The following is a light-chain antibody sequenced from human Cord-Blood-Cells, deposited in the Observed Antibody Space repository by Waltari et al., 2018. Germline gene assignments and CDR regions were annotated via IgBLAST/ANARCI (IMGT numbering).Light chain of an antibody. CDR2: LGS. J-gene: IGKJ1*01. V-gene: IGKV2-28*01. CDR3: RQALQTPRT. Sequence: DIVMTQSPLSLPVTPGEPASISCRSSQSLLHSNGYNYLDWYLQKPGQSPQLLIYLGSNRASGVPDRFSGSGSGTVFTLKISRVEAEDVGVYYCRQALQTPRTFGQGTKVEIK. CDR1: QSLLHSNGYNY.